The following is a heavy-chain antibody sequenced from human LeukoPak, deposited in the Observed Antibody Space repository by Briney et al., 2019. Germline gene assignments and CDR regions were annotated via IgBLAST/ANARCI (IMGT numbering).Heavy chain of an antibody. D-gene: IGHD2-2*01. J-gene: IGHJ6*02. CDR2: INPSDGST. CDR3: ARVPSSYYYGMDV. V-gene: IGHV1-46*01. CDR1: GYTFTSYH. Sequence: ASVKVSCKASGYTFTSYHMHWVRQAPGQGLEWMGIINPSDGSTNYAQKFQGRVTMTRDTSTSTVYMELSSLKSEDTAVYYCARVPSSYYYGMDVWGQGTTVTVSS.